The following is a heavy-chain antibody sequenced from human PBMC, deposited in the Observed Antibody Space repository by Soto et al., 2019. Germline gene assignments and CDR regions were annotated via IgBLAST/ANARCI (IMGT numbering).Heavy chain of an antibody. CDR1: GFTFSSYS. Sequence: EVQLVESGGGLVKPGGSLRLSCAASGFTFSSYSMNWVRQAPGKGLEWVSSISSSSSYIYYADSVKGRFTISRDNAKNSLYLQMNSLRAEDTAVYYCARDRAFGYYDILTGYYLVGMDVWGQGTTVTVSS. CDR3: ARDRAFGYYDILTGYYLVGMDV. V-gene: IGHV3-21*01. D-gene: IGHD3-9*01. CDR2: ISSSSSYI. J-gene: IGHJ6*02.